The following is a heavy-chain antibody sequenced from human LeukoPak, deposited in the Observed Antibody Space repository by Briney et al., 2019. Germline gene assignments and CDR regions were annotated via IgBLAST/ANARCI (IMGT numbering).Heavy chain of an antibody. CDR1: GFTFDKAW. CDR3: ARHSSGYDYVSGYFDY. D-gene: IGHD5-12*01. Sequence: GGSLRLSCAASGFTFDKAWMSWVRQAPGKGLEWVSVIYSGGSTYYADSVKGRFTISRDNSKNTLYLQMNSLRAEDTAVYYCARHSSGYDYVSGYFDYWGQGTLVTVSS. V-gene: IGHV3-66*04. J-gene: IGHJ4*02. CDR2: IYSGGST.